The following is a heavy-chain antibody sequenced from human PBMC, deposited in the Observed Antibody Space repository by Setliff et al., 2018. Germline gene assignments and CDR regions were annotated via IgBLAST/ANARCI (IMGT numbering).Heavy chain of an antibody. CDR2: ISRDSNYI. J-gene: IGHJ3*02. CDR3: ASAEHSGSWFPFDAFHI. CDR1: GFTFSSHT. V-gene: IGHV3-21*01. D-gene: IGHD1-26*01. Sequence: PGGSLRLSCAASGFTFSSHTMNWVRQAPGKGLEWVSAISRDSNYIGYADSVKARFTISRDNALNSLYLQINSLRAENTAVYYCASAEHSGSWFPFDAFHIWGQGTMVTVSS.